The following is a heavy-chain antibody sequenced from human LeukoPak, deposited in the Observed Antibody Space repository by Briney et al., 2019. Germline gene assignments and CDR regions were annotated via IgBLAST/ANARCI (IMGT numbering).Heavy chain of an antibody. Sequence: SETLSLTCTVSGGSISSGDYYWSWIRQPPGKGLEWIGYIYYSGSTYYNPSLKSRVTISVDTSKNQFSLKLSPVTAADTAAYYCARGGGSIVAVPAAMDDNWFDPWGQGTLVTVSS. CDR2: IYYSGST. D-gene: IGHD2-2*01. V-gene: IGHV4-30-4*01. CDR3: ARGGGSIVAVPAAMDDNWFDP. J-gene: IGHJ5*02. CDR1: GGSISSGDYY.